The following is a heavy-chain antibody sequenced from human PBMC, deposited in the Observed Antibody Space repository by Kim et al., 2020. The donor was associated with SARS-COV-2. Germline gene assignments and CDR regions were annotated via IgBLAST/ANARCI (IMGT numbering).Heavy chain of an antibody. J-gene: IGHJ5*02. D-gene: IGHD1-26*01. V-gene: IGHV4-59*01. CDR2: IYYSGST. CDR3: ARDCSGSYYWMTCFDP. CDR1: GGSISSYY. Sequence: SETLSLTCTVSGGSISSYYWSWIRQPPGKGLEWIGYIYYSGSTNYNPSLKSRVTISVDTSKNQFSLKLSSVTAADTAVYYCARDCSGSYYWMTCFDPWGQGTLVTVSS.